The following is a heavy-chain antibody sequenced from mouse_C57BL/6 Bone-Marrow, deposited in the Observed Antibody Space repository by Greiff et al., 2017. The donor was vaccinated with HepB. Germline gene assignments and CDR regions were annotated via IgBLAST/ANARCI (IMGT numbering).Heavy chain of an antibody. J-gene: IGHJ3*01. Sequence: QVQLQQPGAELVKPGASVKLSCKASGYTFTSYWMHWVKQRPGQGLEWIGMIHPNSGSTNYNEKFKSKATLTVDKSSSTAYMQLSSLTSEDSAVYYCARPLYSNYVGWFAYWGQGTLVTVSA. CDR1: GYTFTSYW. V-gene: IGHV1-64*01. CDR2: IHPNSGST. CDR3: ARPLYSNYVGWFAY. D-gene: IGHD2-5*01.